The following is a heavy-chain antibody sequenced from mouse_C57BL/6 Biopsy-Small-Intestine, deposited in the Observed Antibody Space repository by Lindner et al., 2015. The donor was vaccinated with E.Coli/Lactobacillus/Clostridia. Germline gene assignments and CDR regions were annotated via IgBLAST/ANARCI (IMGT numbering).Heavy chain of an antibody. CDR3: ARREVYYFDY. CDR1: GYSFTGYS. J-gene: IGHJ2*01. CDR2: INPSTGGA. V-gene: IGHV1-42*01. Sequence: VQLQESGPELVKSGASVKISCKASGYSFTGYSMNWVKQSPEKSLEWIGEINPSTGGATYNQKFRAKATLTVDKSSSTAYMQFKSLTSEDSAVYYCARREVYYFDYWGQGTTLTVSS.